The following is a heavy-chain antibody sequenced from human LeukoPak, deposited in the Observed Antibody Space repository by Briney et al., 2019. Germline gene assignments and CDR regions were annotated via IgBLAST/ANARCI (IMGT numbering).Heavy chain of an antibody. Sequence: SETLSLTCTVYGGSFSGYYWSWIRQPPGKGLEWIGEINHSASTNYNPSLKSVDTISVHTSKNPFPLKLSSVQAADTAVYHCVRRYQLPPDYYYGMDGWGKGTKVTDSS. CDR1: GGSFSGYY. V-gene: IGHV4-34*01. CDR2: INHSAST. CDR3: VRRYQLPPDYYYGMDG. J-gene: IGHJ6*04. D-gene: IGHD2-2*01.